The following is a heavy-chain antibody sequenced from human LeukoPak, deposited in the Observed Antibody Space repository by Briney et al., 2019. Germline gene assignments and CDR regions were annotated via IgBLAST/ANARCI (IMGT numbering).Heavy chain of an antibody. J-gene: IGHJ4*02. CDR1: GFTFSSYE. CDR3: ARSRLVGATARLWDY. Sequence: GGSLRLSCAASGFTFSSYEMNWVRQAPGKGLEWISYISSSGSTIYYADSVEGRFTISRDNAKNSLYLQMNSLRAEDTAVYYCARSRLVGATARLWDYWGQGTLVTVSS. CDR2: ISSSGSTI. V-gene: IGHV3-48*03. D-gene: IGHD1-26*01.